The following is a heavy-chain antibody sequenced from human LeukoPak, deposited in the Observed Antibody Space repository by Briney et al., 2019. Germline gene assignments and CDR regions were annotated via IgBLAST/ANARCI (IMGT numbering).Heavy chain of an antibody. CDR2: IYHSGST. CDR3: ARGWDLNFDY. J-gene: IGHJ4*02. CDR1: GGSFSSGNYY. D-gene: IGHD1-26*01. V-gene: IGHV4-61*01. Sequence: SETLSLTCTVSGGSFSSGNYYWSWLRQPPGKGLEWIGYIYHSGSTNYNPSLKSRVTISVDTSKNQFSLKLSSVTAADTAMYYCARGWDLNFDYWGQGALVTVSS.